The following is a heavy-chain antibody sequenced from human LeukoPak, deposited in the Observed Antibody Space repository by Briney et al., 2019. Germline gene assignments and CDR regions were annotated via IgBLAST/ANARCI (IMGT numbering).Heavy chain of an antibody. J-gene: IGHJ4*02. D-gene: IGHD1-1*01. CDR2: ISYDGSNK. Sequence: GGSLRLSCVVSGFTFSSYAMHWVRQAPGKGLEWVAVISYDGSNKYYADSVKGRFTISRDNSKNTLYLQMNSLRAEDTAVYYCARDPQAGATTLDYWGQGTLVTVSS. V-gene: IGHV3-30-3*01. CDR3: ARDPQAGATTLDY. CDR1: GFTFSSYA.